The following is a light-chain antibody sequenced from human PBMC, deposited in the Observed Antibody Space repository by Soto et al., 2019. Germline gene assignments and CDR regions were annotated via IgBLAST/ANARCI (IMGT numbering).Light chain of an antibody. CDR3: QQTYRPSYT. CDR2: AAS. CDR1: QSVNRY. V-gene: IGKV1-39*01. J-gene: IGKJ2*01. Sequence: DIQMTQSPSSLSASLGDRVTITCRASQSVNRYLNWYQQQPGRAPKVLIYAASSLQSGVSSRFSGNGSGTDFTLTITSLQPEDFATCFCQQTYRPSYTFAQGTRLEIK.